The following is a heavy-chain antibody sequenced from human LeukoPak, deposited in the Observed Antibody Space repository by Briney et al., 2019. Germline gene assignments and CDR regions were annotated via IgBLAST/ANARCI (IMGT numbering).Heavy chain of an antibody. V-gene: IGHV3-74*01. CDR3: AKRGVTGYKEAFDY. CDR2: INTDGSST. J-gene: IGHJ4*02. D-gene: IGHD3-9*01. Sequence: GGSLRLSCAASGFTFSSYWMHWVRQAPGKGLVWVSRINTDGSSTYYADSVKGRFTISRDNSKNTLHLQMNSLRAEDTAVYYCAKRGVTGYKEAFDYWGQGNPGHRLL. CDR1: GFTFSSYW.